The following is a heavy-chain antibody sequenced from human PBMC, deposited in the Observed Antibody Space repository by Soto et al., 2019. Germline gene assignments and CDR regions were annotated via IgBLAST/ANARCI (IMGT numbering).Heavy chain of an antibody. CDR2: ITSSGTTV. CDR3: ARGSSNWAYYFDF. V-gene: IGHV3-48*02. D-gene: IGHD6-13*01. Sequence: AGGSLRLSCEASGFPFSFYSMNWVRQAPGKGLEWVSYITSSGTTVYYADSVRGRFTISRDNAKNSLYLQMNSLRDDDTAVYYCARGSSNWAYYFDFWGQGTLVTVSS. J-gene: IGHJ4*02. CDR1: GFPFSFYS.